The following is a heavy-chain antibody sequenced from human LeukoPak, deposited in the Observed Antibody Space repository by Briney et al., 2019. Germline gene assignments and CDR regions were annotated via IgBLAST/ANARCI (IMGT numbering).Heavy chain of an antibody. CDR1: GYTFTSHY. D-gene: IGHD1-26*01. Sequence: GASVKVSCKASGYTFTSHYMHWVRQAPGQGLEWMGIINPSGGSTSYAQKFQGRVTMTRDMSTSTVYMQLSSLRSEDTAVYYCASPSGSYPYYFNYWGQGTLVTVSS. V-gene: IGHV1-46*01. CDR2: INPSGGST. J-gene: IGHJ4*02. CDR3: ASPSGSYPYYFNY.